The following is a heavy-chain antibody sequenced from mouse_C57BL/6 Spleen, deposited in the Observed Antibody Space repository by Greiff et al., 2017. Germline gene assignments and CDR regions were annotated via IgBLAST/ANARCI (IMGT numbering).Heavy chain of an antibody. D-gene: IGHD4-1*01. CDR1: GFTFSDYG. V-gene: IGHV5-17*01. Sequence: EVKLVESGGGLVKPGGSLKLSCAASGFTFSDYGMHWVRQAPEKGLEWVAYISSGSSTNYYADTVKGRFTISRDNAKNTLFLQLTSLRSEDTAMYYCARGPWDVYFDYWGQGTTLTVSS. J-gene: IGHJ2*01. CDR3: ARGPWDVYFDY. CDR2: ISSGSSTN.